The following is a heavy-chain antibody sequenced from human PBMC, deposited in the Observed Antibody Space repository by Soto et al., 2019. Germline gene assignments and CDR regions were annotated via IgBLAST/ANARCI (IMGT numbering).Heavy chain of an antibody. Sequence: QVQLVESGGGVVQPGRSLRLSCAASGFTFSSYAMHWVRQAPGKGLEWVAVISYDGSNKYYADSVKGRFTISRDNSKNTLYLQMNSLRAEDTAVYYCARPKSAVTPNDAFDIWGQGTMVTVSS. CDR2: ISYDGSNK. V-gene: IGHV3-30-3*01. CDR3: ARPKSAVTPNDAFDI. D-gene: IGHD4-4*01. J-gene: IGHJ3*02. CDR1: GFTFSSYA.